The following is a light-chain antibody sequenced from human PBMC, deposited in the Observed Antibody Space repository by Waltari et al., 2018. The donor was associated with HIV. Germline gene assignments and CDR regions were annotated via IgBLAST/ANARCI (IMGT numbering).Light chain of an antibody. CDR1: STNLGHNA. V-gene: IGLV1-36*01. CDR2: YDT. Sequence: QSLLTQPPSVSGAHRQSVTISCSGTSTNLGHNAVNWYQQLPGQPPRLLIYYDTLVPSGVSDRFSGSRSDTSASLAISGLQSEDEADYYCATWDDTLNALVFGGGTRLTVL. CDR3: ATWDDTLNALV. J-gene: IGLJ2*01.